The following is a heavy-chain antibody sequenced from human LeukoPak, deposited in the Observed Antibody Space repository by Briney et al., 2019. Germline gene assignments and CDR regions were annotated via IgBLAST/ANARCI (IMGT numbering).Heavy chain of an antibody. D-gene: IGHD3-22*01. CDR3: AKEIFGSSGYDGGFDY. V-gene: IGHV3-30*18. Sequence: GGSLRLSCAASGFTLSNYAMNWVRQAPGKGLEWVAVISYDGSNKYYADSVKGRFTISRDNSKNTLYLQMNSLRAEDTAVYYCAKEIFGSSGYDGGFDYWGQGTLVTVSS. CDR2: ISYDGSNK. CDR1: GFTLSNYA. J-gene: IGHJ4*02.